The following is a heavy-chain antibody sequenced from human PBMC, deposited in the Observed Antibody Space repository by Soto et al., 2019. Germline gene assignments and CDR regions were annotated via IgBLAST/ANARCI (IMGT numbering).Heavy chain of an antibody. V-gene: IGHV3-30*03. CDR1: GFTFSSYG. CDR2: ISYDGSNK. CDR3: ATQTANAGDYYYYYMDV. Sequence: QVQLVESGGGVVQPGRSLRLSCAASGFTFSSYGMHWVRQAPGKGLEWVAVISYDGSNKYYADSVKGRFTISRDNSKNTLYLQMNSLRAEDTAVYYCATQTANAGDYYYYYMDVWGKGTTVTVSS. J-gene: IGHJ6*03.